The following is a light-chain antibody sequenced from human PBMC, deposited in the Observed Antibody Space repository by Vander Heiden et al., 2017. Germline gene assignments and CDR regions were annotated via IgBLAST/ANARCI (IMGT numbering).Light chain of an antibody. CDR1: QGISNY. Sequence: DIQMTQSPSSLSASVGDRVTITCRASQGISNYLAWYQQKPGKVPKVLIYAASTLQSGVPSRFSGSGSGTDFTLTISSLQPEDVATYYCQSYNSALLFTFGPGTKVDIK. CDR3: QSYNSALLFT. V-gene: IGKV1-27*01. CDR2: AAS. J-gene: IGKJ3*01.